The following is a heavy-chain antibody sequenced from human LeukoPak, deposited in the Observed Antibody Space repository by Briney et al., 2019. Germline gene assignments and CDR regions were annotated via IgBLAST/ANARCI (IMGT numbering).Heavy chain of an antibody. CDR3: ARGVAATY. CDR1: GYNFTNYW. Sequence: GESLKISCQGSGYNFTNYWIGWVRQMPGKGLEWMGIIYPRDSNTRYSPSFQGQVTISADKSINTAYLQWSSLKASDTAIYYCARGVAATYWGQGTLVTVSS. J-gene: IGHJ4*02. D-gene: IGHD2-15*01. CDR2: IYPRDSNT. V-gene: IGHV5-51*01.